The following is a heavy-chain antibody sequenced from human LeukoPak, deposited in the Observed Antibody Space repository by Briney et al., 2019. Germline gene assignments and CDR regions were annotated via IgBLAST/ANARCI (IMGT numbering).Heavy chain of an antibody. V-gene: IGHV3-30-3*01. CDR1: GFTFSTSA. D-gene: IGHD6-19*01. CDR2: LSYDGGKK. CDR3: ARVTGWSYFDS. Sequence: GGSLRLSCAASGFTFSTSATHWARQAPGKGLEWVAVLSYDGGKKFYADSVKGRFTISRDNSNNTLFLQMNSLRTEDSALYFCARVTGWSYFDSWGQGTLVTVSS. J-gene: IGHJ4*02.